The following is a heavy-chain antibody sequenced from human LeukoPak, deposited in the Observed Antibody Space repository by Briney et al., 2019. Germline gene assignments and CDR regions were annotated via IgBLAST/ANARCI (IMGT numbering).Heavy chain of an antibody. CDR2: INHSGST. Sequence: KTSETLSHTCAVYGGSFSGYYWSWIRQPPGKGLEWIGEINHSGSTNYNPSLKSRVTISVDTSKNQFSLKLSSVTAADTAVYYCARLSLYPSGVVDYWGQGTLVTVSS. V-gene: IGHV4-34*01. J-gene: IGHJ4*02. CDR1: GGSFSGYY. D-gene: IGHD3-16*01. CDR3: ARLSLYPSGVVDY.